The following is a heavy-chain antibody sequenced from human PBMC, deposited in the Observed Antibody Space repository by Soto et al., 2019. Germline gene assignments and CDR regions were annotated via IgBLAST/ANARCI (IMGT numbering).Heavy chain of an antibody. D-gene: IGHD6-19*01. CDR2: ISYDGSNK. Sequence: QVQLVESGGGVVQPGRSLRLSCAASGFTFSSYGMHWVRQAPGKGLEWVAVISYDGSNKKYADSVKGRFTISRDNPKNTLYLQMNSLRGEDTAVYYCAKGMYSSVLYGMDVWGQGTTVTVSS. CDR1: GFTFSSYG. V-gene: IGHV3-30*18. CDR3: AKGMYSSVLYGMDV. J-gene: IGHJ6*02.